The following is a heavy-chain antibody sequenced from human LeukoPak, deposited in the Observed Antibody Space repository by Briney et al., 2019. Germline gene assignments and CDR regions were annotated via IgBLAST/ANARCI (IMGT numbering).Heavy chain of an antibody. V-gene: IGHV1-69*04. CDR3: ARDVYYDSSGYPDYYYYGMDV. CDR1: GGTFSSYT. D-gene: IGHD3-22*01. Sequence: SVKVSCKASGGTFSSYTISWVRQAPGQGLEWMGRLIPILGIANYAQKFQGRVTITADKSTSTAYMELSSLRSEDTAVYYCARDVYYDSSGYPDYYYYGMDVWGQGTTVTVSS. J-gene: IGHJ6*02. CDR2: LIPILGIA.